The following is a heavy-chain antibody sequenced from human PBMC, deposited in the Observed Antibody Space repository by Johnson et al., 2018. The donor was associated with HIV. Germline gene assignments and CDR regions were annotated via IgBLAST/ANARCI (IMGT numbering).Heavy chain of an antibody. V-gene: IGHV3-11*04. CDR3: AKDRSTGWYPAFDI. CDR1: GFTFSDYY. D-gene: IGHD6-19*01. Sequence: QVQLVESGGGLVQPGRSLRLSCAASGFTFSDYYMSWIRQAPGKGLECLSYIRSGETTIYYADSVKGRFTISRDNAKNSLYLVMNSLRAEDTAVFYCAKDRSTGWYPAFDIWGQGTMVTVSS. CDR2: IRSGETTI. J-gene: IGHJ3*02.